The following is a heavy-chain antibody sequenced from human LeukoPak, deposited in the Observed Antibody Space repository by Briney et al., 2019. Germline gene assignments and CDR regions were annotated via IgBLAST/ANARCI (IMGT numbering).Heavy chain of an antibody. J-gene: IGHJ4*02. CDR3: TTEDSGGCHNDY. V-gene: IGHV1-2*02. CDR2: IKSNSGGT. Sequence: ASVRVSCRASGYTFIGDYMHWVRQAPGQGLEWMGWIKSNSGGTNYAQKFQGRVTMTRDTSISTAYMELSRLRSDDTAVYYCTTEDSGGCHNDYWGQGTLVTVSS. D-gene: IGHD6-19*01. CDR1: GYTFIGDY.